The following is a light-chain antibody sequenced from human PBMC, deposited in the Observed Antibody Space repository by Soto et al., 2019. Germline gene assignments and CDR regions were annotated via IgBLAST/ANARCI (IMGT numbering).Light chain of an antibody. J-gene: IGLJ1*01. CDR3: SSFTTSNTEV. CDR1: SSDVGSNNR. Sequence: QSVLTQPPSVSGSPGQSVAISCTGTSSDVGSNNRVSWYQQPPGTAPKLIIYDVSNRPSGIPDRFSGSRSANTASLTISGLHAEDEADYYCSSFTTSNTEVFGTGTKLTVL. V-gene: IGLV2-18*02. CDR2: DVS.